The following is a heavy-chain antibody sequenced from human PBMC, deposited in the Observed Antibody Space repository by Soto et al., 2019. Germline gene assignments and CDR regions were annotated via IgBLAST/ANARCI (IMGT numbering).Heavy chain of an antibody. CDR3: AKDQMGRGWRTLDS. CDR1: GLTFSGYG. J-gene: IGHJ4*02. V-gene: IGHV3-30*18. CDR2: ITYDGSSL. D-gene: IGHD3-10*01. Sequence: QVQMVESGGGVVQPGTSLRLSCVVTGLTFSGYGMHWVRQAPGKGLEGVADITYDGSSLYYADAVKGRFTVSRDNSKNILYLQMTSLRGDDTAMYYCAKDQMGRGWRTLDSWGQGTLVIVSS.